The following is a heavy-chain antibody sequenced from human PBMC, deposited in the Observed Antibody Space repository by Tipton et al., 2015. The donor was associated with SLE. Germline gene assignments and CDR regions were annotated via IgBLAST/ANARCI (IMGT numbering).Heavy chain of an antibody. D-gene: IGHD7-27*01. CDR2: IYYSGST. Sequence: LRLSCTVSGGSISSGGYYRSWIRQHPGKGLEWIGYIYYSGSTYYNPSLRSRVAISLDTSKNQFSLKMTSVTAADTAVYHCARGRTGFDYWGQGTLVTVSS. CDR1: GGSISSGGYY. V-gene: IGHV4-31*03. J-gene: IGHJ4*02. CDR3: ARGRTGFDY.